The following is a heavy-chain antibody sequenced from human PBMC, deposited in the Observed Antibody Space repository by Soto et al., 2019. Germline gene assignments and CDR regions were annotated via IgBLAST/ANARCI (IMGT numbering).Heavy chain of an antibody. CDR3: AIRKGCSGGSCYFDY. CDR2: ISGSGGST. V-gene: IGHV3-23*01. J-gene: IGHJ4*02. Sequence: EVQLLESGGGLVQPGGSLRLSCAASGFTFSSYAMSWVRQAPGKGLEWVSAISGSGGSTYYADFVKGRFSISRDNSKNTLYLQMNSLRAEDTAVYYCAIRKGCSGGSCYFDYWGQGTLVTVSS. D-gene: IGHD2-15*01. CDR1: GFTFSSYA.